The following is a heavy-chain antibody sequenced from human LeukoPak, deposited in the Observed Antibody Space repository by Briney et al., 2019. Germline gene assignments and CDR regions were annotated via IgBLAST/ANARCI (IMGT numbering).Heavy chain of an antibody. V-gene: IGHV3-21*01. CDR1: GFTFNMYW. CDR2: IISSSNFM. J-gene: IGHJ5*02. D-gene: IGHD3-10*01. Sequence: PGGSLRLSCVASGFTFNMYWMSWVRQAPGKGLEWVSSIISSSNFMSYADSVKGRFTISRDNAKNSLYLQMNSLRAEDTAVYFCATRYYSTSPFDPWDQGTLVTVSS. CDR3: ATRYYSTSPFDP.